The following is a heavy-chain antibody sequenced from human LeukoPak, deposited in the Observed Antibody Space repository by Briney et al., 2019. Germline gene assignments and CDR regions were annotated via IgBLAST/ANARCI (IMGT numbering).Heavy chain of an antibody. CDR3: ARSQPPDY. CDR2: ISSSGNHI. CDR1: GVTFSSYT. V-gene: IGHV3-21*01. Sequence: GGSLRLSCAASGVTFSSYTMNWVRQAPGKGLEWVSSISSSGNHIYYADSVKGRFTISRDNARNSLSLQLNSLRAEDTAVYYCARSQPPDYWGQGTLVPVSS. D-gene: IGHD2-2*01. J-gene: IGHJ4*02.